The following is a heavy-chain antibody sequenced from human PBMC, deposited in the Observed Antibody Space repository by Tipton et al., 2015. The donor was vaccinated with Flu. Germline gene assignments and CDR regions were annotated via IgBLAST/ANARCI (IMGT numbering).Heavy chain of an antibody. V-gene: IGHV4-39*01. CDR2: IYYSGST. CDR3: ASEIVVVPAATYAFDI. J-gene: IGHJ3*02. Sequence: GLVKPSETLSLTCTVSGGSISSSSYYWGWIRQPPGKGLEWIGSIYYSGSTYYNPSLKSRVTISVDTSKNQFSLKRSSVTAADTAVYYCASEIVVVPAATYAFDIWGQGTMVTVSS. D-gene: IGHD2-2*01. CDR1: GGSISSSSYY.